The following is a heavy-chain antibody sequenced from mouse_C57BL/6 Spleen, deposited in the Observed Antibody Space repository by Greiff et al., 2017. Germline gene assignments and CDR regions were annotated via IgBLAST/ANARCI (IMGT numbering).Heavy chain of an antibody. CDR2: ISSGSGTI. D-gene: IGHD1-1*01. Sequence: DVKLVESGGGLVKPGGSLKLSCAASGFTFSDYGMHWVRQAPEKGLEWVAYISSGSGTIYYADTVKGRFTISRDNAKNTLFLQMTSLRSEDTAMYYCARRDYYGSSYAMDYWGQGTSVTVSS. CDR1: GFTFSDYG. J-gene: IGHJ4*01. V-gene: IGHV5-17*01. CDR3: ARRDYYGSSYAMDY.